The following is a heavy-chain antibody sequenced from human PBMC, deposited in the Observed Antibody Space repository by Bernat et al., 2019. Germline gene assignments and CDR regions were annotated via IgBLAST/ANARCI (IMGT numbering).Heavy chain of an antibody. V-gene: IGHV3-11*06. J-gene: IGHJ3*02. Sequence: QVQLVESGGGLVKPGGSLRLSCAASGFTFSDYYMSWIRQAPGKGLEWVSYISSSSSYTNYADSVKGRFTISRDNAKNSLYLQMNSLRAEDTAVYYCARLDYYDSSGYAFDIWGQGTMVTVSS. CDR1: GFTFSDYY. CDR3: ARLDYYDSSGYAFDI. D-gene: IGHD3-22*01. CDR2: ISSSSSYT.